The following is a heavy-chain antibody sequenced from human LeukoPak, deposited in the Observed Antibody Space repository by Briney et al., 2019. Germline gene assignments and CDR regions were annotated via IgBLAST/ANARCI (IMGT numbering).Heavy chain of an antibody. J-gene: IGHJ4*02. Sequence: SETLSLTCTVSGGSISSYYWSWIRQPPGKGLEWIGYIYYSGSTNYNPSLKSRVTISVDTSKNQFSLKLSSVTAADTAVYYCARHPDYDSSGYPYYFDYWGQGTLVTVSS. V-gene: IGHV4-59*08. CDR3: ARHPDYDSSGYPYYFDY. CDR1: GGSISSYY. CDR2: IYYSGST. D-gene: IGHD3-22*01.